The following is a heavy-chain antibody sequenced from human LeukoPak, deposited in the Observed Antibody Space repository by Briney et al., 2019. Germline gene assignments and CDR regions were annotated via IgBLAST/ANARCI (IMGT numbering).Heavy chain of an antibody. CDR2: VVGNGGTT. CDR1: GFTFTTYT. J-gene: IGHJ4*02. CDR3: ARERAFYYFDY. Sequence: PGRSLRLSCAASGFTFTTYTIHWVRQAPGKGLEYVSAVVGNGGTTYYANSVKGRFTISRDNSKNTVYLQMGSLKAEDTAVYYCARERAFYYFDYWGQGALVTVSS. V-gene: IGHV3-64*01.